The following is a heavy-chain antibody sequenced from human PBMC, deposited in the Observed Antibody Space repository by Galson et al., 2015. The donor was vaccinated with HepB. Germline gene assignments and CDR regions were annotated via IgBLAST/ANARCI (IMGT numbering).Heavy chain of an antibody. J-gene: IGHJ3*01. V-gene: IGHV4-34*01. CDR3: AKKVGGSTSEWGS. CDR1: GGSFSGYY. CDR2: INHSGST. Sequence: ETLSLTCAVYGGSFSGYYWSWIRQPPGKGLEWIGEINHSGSTNYNPSLKSRVTISVDTSKNQFSLRLSSVTAVDTALYYCAKKVGGSTSEWGSWGQGTMVTVSS. D-gene: IGHD2-2*01.